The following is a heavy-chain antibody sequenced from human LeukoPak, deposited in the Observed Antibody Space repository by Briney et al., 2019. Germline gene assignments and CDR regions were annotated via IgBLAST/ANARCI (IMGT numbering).Heavy chain of an antibody. CDR3: ARDLYSSSWLNYFDY. CDR2: IYYSGST. V-gene: IGHV4-59*01. J-gene: IGHJ4*02. CDR1: GGSISSYY. Sequence: SETLSLTCTVSGGSISSYYWSWLRQPPGKGLEWIGYIYYSGSTNYKPSLTSRVTISVDTSKNQFSLKLSSVTAADTAVYYCARDLYSSSWLNYFDYWGQGTLVTVSS. D-gene: IGHD6-13*01.